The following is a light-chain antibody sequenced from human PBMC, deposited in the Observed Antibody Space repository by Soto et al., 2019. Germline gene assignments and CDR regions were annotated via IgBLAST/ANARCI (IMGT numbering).Light chain of an antibody. J-gene: IGKJ5*01. CDR2: DAS. V-gene: IGKV3-11*01. Sequence: EIVVTQSQATMSLSSGERVILSCRASQRVSSYLAWYQQKPGQAPRLLFCDASNRATVIPARFSGSGSGTAFTLTNSRLEAEDFAVYYCQQRSNVPPITFCQGTRLASK. CDR3: QQRSNVPPIT. CDR1: QRVSSY.